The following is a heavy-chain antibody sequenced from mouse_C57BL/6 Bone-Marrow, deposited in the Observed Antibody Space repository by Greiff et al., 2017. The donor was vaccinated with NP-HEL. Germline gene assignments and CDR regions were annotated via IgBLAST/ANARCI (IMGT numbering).Heavy chain of an antibody. CDR3: ARGLPHWYFDV. CDR1: GYTFTSYT. D-gene: IGHD2-2*01. CDR2: INPSSGYT. V-gene: IGHV1-4*01. Sequence: VQLLESGAELARPGASVKMSCKASGYTFTSYTMHWVKQRPGQGLEWIGYINPSSGYTKYNQKFKDKATLTADKSSSTAYMQLSSLTSEDSAVYYCARGLPHWYFDVWGTGTTVTVSS. J-gene: IGHJ1*03.